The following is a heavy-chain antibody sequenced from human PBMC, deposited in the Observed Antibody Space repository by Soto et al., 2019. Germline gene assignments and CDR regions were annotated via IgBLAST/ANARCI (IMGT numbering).Heavy chain of an antibody. Sequence: GESLKISCKGSGYSFSSYWIAWVRQMPGKGLEWMVTIYPGDSDTRYSPSFQGQVTISADKSISTANLQWSSLKASDTAMYFCARRGFVVLGVNDPFDIWGQGTMVTVSS. V-gene: IGHV5-51*01. J-gene: IGHJ3*02. D-gene: IGHD3-10*01. CDR3: ARRGFVVLGVNDPFDI. CDR2: IYPGDSDT. CDR1: GYSFSSYW.